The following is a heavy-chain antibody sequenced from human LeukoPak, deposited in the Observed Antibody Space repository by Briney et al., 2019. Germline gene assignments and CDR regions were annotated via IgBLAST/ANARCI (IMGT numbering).Heavy chain of an antibody. CDR2: ISYDGSNK. Sequence: GGSPRLSCAASGFTFSSYAMHWVRQAPGKGLEWVAVISYDGSNKYYADSVKGRFTISRDNSKNTLYLQMNSLRAEDTAVYYCASYYGSGSYYNHAGAFDIWGQGTMVTVSS. CDR1: GFTFSSYA. J-gene: IGHJ3*02. CDR3: ASYYGSGSYYNHAGAFDI. V-gene: IGHV3-30*04. D-gene: IGHD3-10*01.